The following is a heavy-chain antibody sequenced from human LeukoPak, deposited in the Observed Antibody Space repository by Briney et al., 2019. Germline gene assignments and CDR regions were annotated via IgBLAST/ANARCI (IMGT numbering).Heavy chain of an antibody. Sequence: SETPSLTCTVSGGSINNNYWSWIRQPPGKGLEWIGYIYYSGSTNYNPSLKSRVTISVDTSKNQFSLRLSSVTAADTAVYYCARGSSYHDFWSGYSHDVFDIWGQGTMVTVPS. D-gene: IGHD3-3*01. V-gene: IGHV4-59*01. CDR1: GGSINNNY. CDR2: IYYSGST. CDR3: ARGSSYHDFWSGYSHDVFDI. J-gene: IGHJ3*02.